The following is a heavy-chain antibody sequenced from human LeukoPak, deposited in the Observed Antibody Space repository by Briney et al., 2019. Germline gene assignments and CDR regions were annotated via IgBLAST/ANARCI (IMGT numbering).Heavy chain of an antibody. CDR2: IYTSGST. CDR3: ASNDYYGSGIIDY. CDR1: GGSISSGSYY. V-gene: IGHV4-61*02. Sequence: PSETLSLTCTVSGGSISSGSYYWSWIRQPAGKGLEWIGRIYTSGSTNYNPSLKSRVTISVDTSKNQFSLKLSSVTAADTAVYYCASNDYYGSGIIDYWGQGTLVTVSS. D-gene: IGHD3-10*01. J-gene: IGHJ4*02.